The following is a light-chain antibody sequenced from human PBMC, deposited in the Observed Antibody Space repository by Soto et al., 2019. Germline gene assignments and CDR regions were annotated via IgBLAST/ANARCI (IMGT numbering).Light chain of an antibody. Sequence: QSVLTQPPSASGTPGQRVTISCSGSRSNIGSHTVNWFQQLPGTAPKLLIYSNHQRPSGVPDRFSGSKSGTSASLAISGLQSEDEADYYCAAWDDSLNGWVFGGGTKLTVL. CDR2: SNH. V-gene: IGLV1-44*01. J-gene: IGLJ3*02. CDR1: RSNIGSHT. CDR3: AAWDDSLNGWV.